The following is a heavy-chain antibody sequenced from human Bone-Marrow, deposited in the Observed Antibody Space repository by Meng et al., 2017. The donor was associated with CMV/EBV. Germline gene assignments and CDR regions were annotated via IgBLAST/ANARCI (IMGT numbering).Heavy chain of an antibody. CDR1: GGTFSRNT. CDR3: ARARGGSYRRVGWFDP. D-gene: IGHD1-26*01. V-gene: IGHV1-69*02. J-gene: IGHJ5*02. CDR2: FIPMVDIA. Sequence: SVKVSCKASGGTFSRNTFNWVRQAPGQGLEWMGRFIPMVDIAVYAQTFQGRVTITRNTSISTAYMELSSLRSEDTAVYYCARARGGSYRRVGWFDPWGQGTLVTVSS.